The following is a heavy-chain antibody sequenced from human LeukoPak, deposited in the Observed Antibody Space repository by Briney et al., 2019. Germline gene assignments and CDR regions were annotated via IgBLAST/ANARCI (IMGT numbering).Heavy chain of an antibody. CDR1: GYSFTSYW. Sequence: GESLKISCKGSGYSFTSYWIGWVRQMPGKGLEWMGIIYPGDSDTRYSPSFQGQVIISADKSISTAYLQWSSLKASDTAMYYCARMETHYDSSGYLDYWGQGTLVTVS. CDR2: IYPGDSDT. D-gene: IGHD3-22*01. J-gene: IGHJ4*02. CDR3: ARMETHYDSSGYLDY. V-gene: IGHV5-51*01.